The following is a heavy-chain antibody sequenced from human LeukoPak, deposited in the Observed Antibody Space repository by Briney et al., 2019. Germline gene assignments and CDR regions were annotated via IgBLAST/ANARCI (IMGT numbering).Heavy chain of an antibody. CDR2: ISGSSSTI. Sequence: GGSLRLSCAASGFTFSNYNMNWVRQAPGKGLEWVSYISGSSSTIYYADSVKGRFTISRDNAKNSLYLQMNSLRAEDTAVYYCARGGDCPDYWGQGTLVTVSS. J-gene: IGHJ4*02. D-gene: IGHD2-21*02. CDR1: GFTFSNYN. CDR3: ARGGDCPDY. V-gene: IGHV3-48*01.